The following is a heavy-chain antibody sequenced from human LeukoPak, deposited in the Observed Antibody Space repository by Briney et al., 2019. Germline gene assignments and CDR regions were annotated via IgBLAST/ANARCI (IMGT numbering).Heavy chain of an antibody. V-gene: IGHV5-51*01. Sequence: GESLKISRKGSGYSFTSYWIGWVRQMPGKGLEWMGIIYPGDSDTRYSPSFQGQVTISADKSISTACLQWSSLKASDTAMYYCARHSSSWYNAFDIWGQGTMVTVSS. CDR3: ARHSSSWYNAFDI. J-gene: IGHJ3*02. D-gene: IGHD6-13*01. CDR1: GYSFTSYW. CDR2: IYPGDSDT.